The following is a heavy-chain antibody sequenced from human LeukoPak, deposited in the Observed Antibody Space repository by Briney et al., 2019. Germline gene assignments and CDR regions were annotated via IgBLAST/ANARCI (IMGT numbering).Heavy chain of an antibody. V-gene: IGHV1-69*13. Sequence: ASVKVSCKASGGTFSSYAISWVRQAPGQGLEWMGGIIPIFGTANYAQKLQGRVTITADESTSTAYMELGSLRSEDTAVYYCARGVPVAGLKSPYYYYYMDVWGKGTTVTVSS. CDR1: GGTFSSYA. D-gene: IGHD6-19*01. CDR3: ARGVPVAGLKSPYYYYYMDV. CDR2: IIPIFGTA. J-gene: IGHJ6*03.